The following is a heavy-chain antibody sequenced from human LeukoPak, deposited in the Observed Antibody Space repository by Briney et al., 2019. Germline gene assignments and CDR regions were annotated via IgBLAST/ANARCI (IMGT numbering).Heavy chain of an antibody. CDR2: INPSGTGT. Sequence: ASVKVSCKASGYTITNNYMHWVRQAPGQGLEWMGVINPSGTGTSYAQKFQGRITMSRDTSTSTVYMELSSLRAEDTAVYYCARDLYGSYYFDYWGQGTLVTVSS. J-gene: IGHJ4*02. D-gene: IGHD3-10*01. CDR1: GYTITNNY. V-gene: IGHV1-46*01. CDR3: ARDLYGSYYFDY.